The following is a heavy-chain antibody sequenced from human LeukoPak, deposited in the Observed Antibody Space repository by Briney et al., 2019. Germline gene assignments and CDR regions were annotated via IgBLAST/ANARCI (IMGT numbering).Heavy chain of an antibody. V-gene: IGHV4-4*07. CDR3: ARVNYDFRSGYPTAFYYMDV. CDR2: IYTSGST. D-gene: IGHD3-3*01. CDR1: GGSISSYY. Sequence: TSETLSLTCTVSGGSISSYYWSWIRQPAGKGLEWNGRIYTSGSTNYNPSLKSRVTMSVDTSKNQFSLKLSSVTAADTAVYYCARVNYDFRSGYPTAFYYMDVWGKGTTVTVSS. J-gene: IGHJ6*03.